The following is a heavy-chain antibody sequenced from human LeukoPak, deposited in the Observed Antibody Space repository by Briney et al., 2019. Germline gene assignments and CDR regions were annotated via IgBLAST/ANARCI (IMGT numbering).Heavy chain of an antibody. CDR1: GFTFSSYS. J-gene: IGHJ4*02. CDR2: ISSSSSTI. D-gene: IGHD3-16*02. Sequence: QPGGSLRLSCAASGFTFSSYSMNWVRQAPGKGLEWVSYISSSSSTIYYADSVKGRFTISRDNAKNSLYLQMNSLRAEDTAVYYCARESWGYDYVWGSYRPTDYWGQGTLVTVSS. V-gene: IGHV3-48*01. CDR3: ARESWGYDYVWGSYRPTDY.